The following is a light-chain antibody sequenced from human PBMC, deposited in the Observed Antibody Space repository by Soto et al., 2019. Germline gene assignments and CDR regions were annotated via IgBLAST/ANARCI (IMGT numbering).Light chain of an antibody. CDR3: QQYGSSPWIT. Sequence: EXVLTQSPGTLSLSPGERATLSCRASQSVSSSYLAWYQQKPGQAPRLLIYGAASRATGIPDRFSGRGSGTDFTLTISRLEPEDFAVYYCQQYGSSPWITFGQGTRLEIK. CDR2: GAA. J-gene: IGKJ5*01. CDR1: QSVSSSY. V-gene: IGKV3-20*01.